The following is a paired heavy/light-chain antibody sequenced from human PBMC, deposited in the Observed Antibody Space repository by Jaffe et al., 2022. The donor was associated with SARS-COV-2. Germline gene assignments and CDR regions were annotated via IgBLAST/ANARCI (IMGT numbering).Heavy chain of an antibody. CDR3: AAGSGWIMDD. CDR1: GFTFSNYW. J-gene: IGHJ4*02. V-gene: IGHV3-7*03. CDR2: IGQDGSQK. Sequence: EVQLVESGGGPVQPGGSLRLSCIASGFTFSNYWMQWVRQSPGKGLEWVANIGQDGSQKNYVDSVKGRFTISRDNAKNSVYLQMNSLRGEDSAVYYCAAGSGWIMDDWGQGTRVTVSS. D-gene: IGHD6-19*01.
Light chain of an antibody. V-gene: IGKV4-1*01. CDR2: WAS. CDR3: QQYWSAPLT. Sequence: DIVMTQSPDSLAVSLGERATINCESSQNLLKSSNSLNYMGWFQHKPGQPPKLLISWASTRASGVPDRFRGSGSGTDFTLTIASLQAEDVAVYYCQQYWSAPLTFGGGTKVEIK. CDR1: QNLLKSSNSLNY. J-gene: IGKJ4*01.